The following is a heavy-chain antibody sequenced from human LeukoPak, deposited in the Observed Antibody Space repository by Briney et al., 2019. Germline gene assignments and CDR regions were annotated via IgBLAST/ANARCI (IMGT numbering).Heavy chain of an antibody. D-gene: IGHD5-18*01. J-gene: IGHJ4*02. CDR3: AKDAVSGYNYGYSYFDY. CDR1: GLTFSTYA. CDR2: ISGSGGST. Sequence: GGSLRLSCAASGLTFSTYAMSWVRQAPGKGLEWVSGISGSGGSTYYADSVKGRFTISRDNSKDTLYLQMTSLRAEDPAVYYCAKDAVSGYNYGYSYFDYWGQGTLVTVSS. V-gene: IGHV3-23*01.